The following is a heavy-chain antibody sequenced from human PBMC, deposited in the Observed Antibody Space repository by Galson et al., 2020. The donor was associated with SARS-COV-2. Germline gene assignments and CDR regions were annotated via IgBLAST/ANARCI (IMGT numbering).Heavy chain of an antibody. V-gene: IGHV3-30*18. CDR2: ISYDGSNK. D-gene: IGHD3-9*01. J-gene: IGHJ4*02. Sequence: GGSLRLSCAASAFTFSSYGMHWVRQAPGKGLEWVAVISYDGSNKYYADSVKGRFTISRDNSKNTLYLQMNSLRAEDTAVYYCAKALSDILTGFDYWGQGTLVTVSS. CDR1: AFTFSSYG. CDR3: AKALSDILTGFDY.